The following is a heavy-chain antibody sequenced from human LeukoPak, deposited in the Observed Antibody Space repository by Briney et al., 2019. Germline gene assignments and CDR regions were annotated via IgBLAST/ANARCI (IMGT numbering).Heavy chain of an antibody. Sequence: AGSLRLSCAASGFTFSDYYMSWIRQAPGKGLEWVSYISSSGSTIYYADSVKGRCTISRDNGKNSLYLQMNSLRAEDTAVYYCARVLVAPYYYYYMDVWGKGTTVTVSS. CDR1: GFTFSDYY. V-gene: IGHV3-11*04. D-gene: IGHD5-12*01. CDR3: ARVLVAPYYYYYMDV. CDR2: ISSSGSTI. J-gene: IGHJ6*03.